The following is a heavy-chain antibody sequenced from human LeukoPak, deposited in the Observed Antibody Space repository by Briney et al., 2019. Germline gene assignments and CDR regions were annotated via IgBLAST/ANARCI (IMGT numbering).Heavy chain of an antibody. J-gene: IGHJ4*02. V-gene: IGHV1-2*02. CDR1: GYTFTSYG. CDR3: ARWSSSMIVVVPFDY. CDR2: INPNSGGT. D-gene: IGHD3-22*01. Sequence: ASVKVSCKASGYTFTSYGISWVRQAPGQGLEWMGWINPNSGGTNYAQKFQGRVTMTRDTSISTAYMELSRLRSDDTAVYYCARWSSSMIVVVPFDYWGQGTLVTVSS.